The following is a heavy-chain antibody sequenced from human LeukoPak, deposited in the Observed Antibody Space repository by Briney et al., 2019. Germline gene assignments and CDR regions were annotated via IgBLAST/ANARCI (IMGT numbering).Heavy chain of an antibody. CDR3: ATLITPDYYFDY. V-gene: IGHV3-33*01. J-gene: IGHJ4*02. CDR1: GFTFSSYG. CDR2: IWYDGSNK. Sequence: GGSLRLSCAASGFTFSSYGMHWVRQAPGKGLEWVAVIWYDGSNKYYADSVKGRFTISRDNSKNTLYLQMNSLRAEDTAVYYCATLITPDYYFDYWGQGTLVTVFS.